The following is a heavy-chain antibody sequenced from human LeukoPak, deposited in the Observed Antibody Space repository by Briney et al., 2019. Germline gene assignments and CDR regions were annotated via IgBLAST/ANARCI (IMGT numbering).Heavy chain of an antibody. CDR1: GGSISSYY. J-gene: IGHJ5*02. CDR2: IYTSGSI. Sequence: SETLSLTCTVSGGSISSYYWSWIRQPAGKGLEWIGRIYTSGSITYNPSLKSRVSISVDTSKNQSSLKLKSVTAADTAVYYCAKHLPYYDSSGYYSHNWFDPWGQGTLVTVSS. D-gene: IGHD3-22*01. V-gene: IGHV4-4*07. CDR3: AKHLPYYDSSGYYSHNWFDP.